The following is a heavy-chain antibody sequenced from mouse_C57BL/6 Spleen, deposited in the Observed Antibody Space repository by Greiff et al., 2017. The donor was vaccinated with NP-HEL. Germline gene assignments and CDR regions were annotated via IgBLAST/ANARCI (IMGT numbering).Heavy chain of an antibody. CDR2: IYPGDGDT. CDR1: GYAFSSSW. D-gene: IGHD4-1*01. Sequence: QVQLQQSGPELVKPGASVKISCKASGYAFSSSWMNWVKQRPGKGLEWIGRIYPGDGDTNYNGKFKGKATLTADKSSSTAYMQLSSLTSEDSAVYFCARWVTGTRRYFDYWGQGTTLTVSS. J-gene: IGHJ2*01. V-gene: IGHV1-82*01. CDR3: ARWVTGTRRYFDY.